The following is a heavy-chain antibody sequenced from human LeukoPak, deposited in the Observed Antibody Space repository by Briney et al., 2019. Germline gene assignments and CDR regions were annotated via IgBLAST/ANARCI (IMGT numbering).Heavy chain of an antibody. Sequence: GGSLRLSCAASGFTFSSYSMSWVRQAPGKGLEWVSSISSSSSYIYYADSVKGRFTISRDNAKNSLYLQMNSLRAEDTAVYYCARVSTHYYYMDVWGKGTTVTVSS. J-gene: IGHJ6*03. CDR3: ARVSTHYYYMDV. D-gene: IGHD2-2*01. V-gene: IGHV3-21*01. CDR2: ISSSSSYI. CDR1: GFTFSSYS.